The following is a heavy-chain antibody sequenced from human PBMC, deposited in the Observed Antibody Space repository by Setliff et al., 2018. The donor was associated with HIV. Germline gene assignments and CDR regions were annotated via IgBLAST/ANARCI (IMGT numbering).Heavy chain of an antibody. CDR1: GGSVSSGSYY. CDR2: IYYSGST. Sequence: LSLTCTVSGGSVSSGSYYWSWIRQPPGKGLEWIGYIYYSGSTKHNPSLKSRVTISLDTSKNHFSLKLRSVTAADTAVYYCAQLGMVDDFDYWGQGTLVTVSS. D-gene: IGHD1-1*01. V-gene: IGHV4-61*03. J-gene: IGHJ4*02. CDR3: AQLGMVDDFDY.